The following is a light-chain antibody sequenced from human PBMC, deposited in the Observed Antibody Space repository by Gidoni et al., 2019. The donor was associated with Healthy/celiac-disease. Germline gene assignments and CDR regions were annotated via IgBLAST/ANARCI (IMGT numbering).Light chain of an antibody. Sequence: EIVLTQSPGTLSLSPGERATLSCRASQSVSSSYLAWYQQKPGQAPRLLIYCASSRATGIPDSFSGSGSGTDFTLTISRLEPEDFAVYYCQQYGSSPSTFXQXTKVEIK. CDR1: QSVSSSY. V-gene: IGKV3-20*01. CDR2: CAS. CDR3: QQYGSSPST. J-gene: IGKJ1*01.